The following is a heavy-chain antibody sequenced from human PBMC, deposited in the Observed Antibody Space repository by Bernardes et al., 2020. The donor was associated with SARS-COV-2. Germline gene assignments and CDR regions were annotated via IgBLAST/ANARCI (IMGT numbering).Heavy chain of an antibody. Sequence: GGSLRLSCAASGFILGDYWMHWVRQVPGKGLVWVSRMSDDGTTTTYADSVKGRFTTSRDKAKNTLYLQMNNLRVEDTAVYYCGKRAVAGNHWYFDLWGRGTLVTVSS. D-gene: IGHD6-19*01. CDR1: GFILGDYW. V-gene: IGHV3-74*01. CDR3: GKRAVAGNHWYFDL. J-gene: IGHJ2*01. CDR2: MSDDGTTT.